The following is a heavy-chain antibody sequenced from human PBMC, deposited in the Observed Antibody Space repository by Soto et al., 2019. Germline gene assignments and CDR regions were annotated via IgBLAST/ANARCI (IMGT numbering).Heavy chain of an antibody. CDR1: GGSISSDDYY. V-gene: IGHV4-30-4*01. D-gene: IGHD2-21*02. CDR3: ARAHIMVVAGSTFDF. CDR2: IHSSGSI. J-gene: IGHJ4*01. Sequence: SETLSLTCTVSGGSISSDDYYWSWIRQAPGRGLEWIGYIHSSGSIYYNPSLKSRATMSMDTSKNQFSLKLRFMTAADTAVYYWARAHIMVVAGSTFDFWGHGTLVTVSS.